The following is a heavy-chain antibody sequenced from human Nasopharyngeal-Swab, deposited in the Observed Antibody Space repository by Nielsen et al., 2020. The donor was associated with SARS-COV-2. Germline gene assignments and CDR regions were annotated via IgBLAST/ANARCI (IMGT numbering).Heavy chain of an antibody. CDR1: GFTFSSYG. J-gene: IGHJ6*02. CDR3: ARDQPTPHYYYYGMDV. D-gene: IGHD2-15*01. V-gene: IGHV3-33*01. CDR2: IWYDGSNK. Sequence: GGSLRLSCAASGFTFSSYGMHWVRQVPGKGLEWVAVIWYDGSNKYYADSVKGRFTISRDNSKNTLYLQVNSLRAEDTAVYYCARDQPTPHYYYYGMDVWGQGTTVTVSS.